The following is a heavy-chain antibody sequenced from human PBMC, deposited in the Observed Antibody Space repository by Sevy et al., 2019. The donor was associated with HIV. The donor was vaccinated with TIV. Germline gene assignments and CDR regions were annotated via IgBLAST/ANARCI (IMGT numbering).Heavy chain of an antibody. CDR2: INHSGST. CDR3: ARGGIVGPLYYFDY. Sequence: SETLSLTCAVYGGSFSGYYWSWIRQPPGKGLEWIGEINHSGSTNYNPSLKSRVTISVDTSKNQFSLKLSSVTAADTAVYYCARGGIVGPLYYFDYWGQRTLVTVSS. CDR1: GGSFSGYY. V-gene: IGHV4-34*01. J-gene: IGHJ4*02. D-gene: IGHD1-26*01.